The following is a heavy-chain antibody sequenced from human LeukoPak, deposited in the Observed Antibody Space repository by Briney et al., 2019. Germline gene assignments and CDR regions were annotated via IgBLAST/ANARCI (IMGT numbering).Heavy chain of an antibody. J-gene: IGHJ4*02. CDR1: GFTFSSYW. CDR2: INSDGSST. Sequence: PGGSLRLSCAASGFTFSSYWMHWVRQAPGKGLVWVSRINSDGSSTSYADSVKGRFTISRDNAENTLYLQMNSLRAEDTAVYYCAREYGSGSYSDYWGQGTLVTVSS. CDR3: AREYGSGSYSDY. V-gene: IGHV3-74*01. D-gene: IGHD3-10*01.